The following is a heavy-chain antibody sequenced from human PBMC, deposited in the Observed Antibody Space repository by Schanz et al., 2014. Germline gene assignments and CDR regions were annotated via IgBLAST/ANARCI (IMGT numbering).Heavy chain of an antibody. V-gene: IGHV3-7*04. Sequence: DVQLVESGGGLVQPGGSLRLSCAASGFTFTGHWMSWVRQAPGKGLEWVANIKEDGSKKYYVDSVRGRFTISRDNSKDTLYLQMSGLTPEDTAVYYCARGPIPIQGVPMDFWGQGTLVTVSS. J-gene: IGHJ4*02. CDR3: ARGPIPIQGVPMDF. CDR2: IKEDGSKK. D-gene: IGHD3-10*01. CDR1: GFTFTGHW.